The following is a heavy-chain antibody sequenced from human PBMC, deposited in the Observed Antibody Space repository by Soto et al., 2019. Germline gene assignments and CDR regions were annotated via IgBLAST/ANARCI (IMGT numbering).Heavy chain of an antibody. J-gene: IGHJ5*02. D-gene: IGHD6-6*01. CDR2: INPHSGGT. CDR3: AKEATSSSGDWFDP. V-gene: IGHV1-2*02. CDR1: GYAFTGYH. Sequence: ASVKVSCKALGYAFTGYHIHWVRQAPGQGLEWMGWINPHSGGTKFAQKFEGRVTLTRDTSISTTYMDVTRLRPDDTAVYYCAKEATSSSGDWFDPWGQGTRVTVSS.